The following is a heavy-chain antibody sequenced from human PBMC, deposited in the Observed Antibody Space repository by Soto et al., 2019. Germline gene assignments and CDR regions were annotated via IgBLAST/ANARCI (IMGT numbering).Heavy chain of an antibody. CDR1: GFTFSSYA. Sequence: QVQLVESGGGVVQPGRSLRLSCAASGFTFSSYAMHWVRQAPGKGLEWVAVISYDGSNKYYADSVKGRFTISRDNSKNSLYLQMHRGRAEDTAVYYCAREGRGVTMVRGVIIGWGCGRDVCGQGTTVTVSS. CDR3: AREGRGVTMVRGVIIGWGCGRDV. V-gene: IGHV3-30-3*01. D-gene: IGHD3-10*01. CDR2: ISYDGSNK. J-gene: IGHJ6*02.